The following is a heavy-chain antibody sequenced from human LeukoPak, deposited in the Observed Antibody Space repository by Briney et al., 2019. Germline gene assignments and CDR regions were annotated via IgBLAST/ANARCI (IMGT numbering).Heavy chain of an antibody. Sequence: QTGGSLRLSCAASGFTFSSYGMSWVRQAPGKGLEWVSTISGSGISTYYTDSVKGRFTISRDNSKNTLYLQMSSLRAEDTAVYYCAKGGPYDILTGYYSGGIDFWGQGTLVTVSS. CDR3: AKGGPYDILTGYYSGGIDF. V-gene: IGHV3-23*01. CDR2: ISGSGIST. CDR1: GFTFSSYG. D-gene: IGHD3-9*01. J-gene: IGHJ4*02.